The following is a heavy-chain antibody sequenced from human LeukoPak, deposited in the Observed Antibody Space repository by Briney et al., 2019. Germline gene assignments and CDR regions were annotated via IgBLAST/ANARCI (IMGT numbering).Heavy chain of an antibody. CDR1: GGSISSYY. Sequence: SETLSLTCTVSGGSISSYYWSWIRQPPGKGLEWIGYICTSGSTNYNPSLKSRVTISVDTSKNQFSLKLSSVTAADTAVYYCARLASSYYYYMDVWGKGTTVTVSS. J-gene: IGHJ6*03. CDR2: ICTSGST. V-gene: IGHV4-4*09. CDR3: ARLASSYYYYMDV.